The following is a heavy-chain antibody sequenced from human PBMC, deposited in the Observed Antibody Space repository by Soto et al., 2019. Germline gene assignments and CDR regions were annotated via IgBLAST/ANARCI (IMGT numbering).Heavy chain of an antibody. CDR3: ARTVRGVISHFDY. Sequence: PSETLSLTCTVSGGSISSSSYYWGWIRQPPGKGLEWIGSIYYSGSTYYNPSLKSRFTISVDTSKNQFSLKLSSVTAADTAVYYCARTVRGVISHFDYWGQGTLVTVSS. CDR1: GGSISSSSYY. D-gene: IGHD3-10*01. J-gene: IGHJ4*02. V-gene: IGHV4-39*01. CDR2: IYYSGST.